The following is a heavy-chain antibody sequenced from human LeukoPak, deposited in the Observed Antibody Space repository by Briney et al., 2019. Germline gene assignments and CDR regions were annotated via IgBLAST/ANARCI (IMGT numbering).Heavy chain of an antibody. CDR1: GFTFYDYA. Sequence: GGSLRRSCAASGFTFYDYAMHWVRHAPGKGLEWVSGISWNSGSIVYADSVKGRFTISRDNAKNSLYLQMNSLRAEDTALYYCAKVRRIAVAGTGAFDIWGQGTMVTVSS. V-gene: IGHV3-9*01. D-gene: IGHD6-19*01. CDR3: AKVRRIAVAGTGAFDI. J-gene: IGHJ3*02. CDR2: ISWNSGSI.